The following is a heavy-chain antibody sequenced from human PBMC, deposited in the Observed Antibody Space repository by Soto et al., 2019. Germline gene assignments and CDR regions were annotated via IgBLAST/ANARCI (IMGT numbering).Heavy chain of an antibody. V-gene: IGHV3-30*18. D-gene: IGHD3-22*01. CDR1: GFTFSSYG. CDR2: ISYDGSNK. Sequence: GGALRLSCAASGFTFSSYGMHWGRQAPGKGLEWVAVISYDGSNKYYADSVKGRFTISRDNSKNTLYLQMNSLRAGDTAVYYCAKDDDSSGYSHWGQGTLVTVSS. CDR3: AKDDDSSGYSH. J-gene: IGHJ4*02.